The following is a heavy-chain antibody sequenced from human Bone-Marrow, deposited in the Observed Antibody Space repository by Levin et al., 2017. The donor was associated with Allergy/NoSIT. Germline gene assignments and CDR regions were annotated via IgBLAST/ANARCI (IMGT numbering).Heavy chain of an antibody. V-gene: IGHV3-23*01. Sequence: SCAASGFSFGSLAMSWVRQAPGKGLEWVSTITSPGNTYYADSVKGRFTISRDNSRSTLYLLMNTLRAEDTALYHCATDWWSAWGQGTLVTVSS. CDR1: GFSFGSLA. CDR2: ITSPGNT. J-gene: IGHJ4*02. CDR3: ATDWWSA. D-gene: IGHD2-15*01.